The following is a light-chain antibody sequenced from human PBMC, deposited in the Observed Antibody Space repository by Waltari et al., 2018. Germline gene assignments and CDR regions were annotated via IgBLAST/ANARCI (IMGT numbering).Light chain of an antibody. CDR1: QSISNW. J-gene: IGKJ2*01. V-gene: IGKV1-5*03. CDR2: KPF. Sequence: DIQMTQSPSTLSASVGARVTITCRASQSISNWLAWYQQKPGKAPKLLISKPFSLESGVPSRFSGSGSGTEFTLTISNLQPDDFATYYCQHYNNYPVAFGQGTKLEI. CDR3: QHYNNYPVA.